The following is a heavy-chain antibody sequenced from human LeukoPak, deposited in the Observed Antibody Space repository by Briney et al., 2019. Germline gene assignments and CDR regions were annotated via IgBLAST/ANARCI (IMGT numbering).Heavy chain of an antibody. D-gene: IGHD2-2*01. CDR1: GGSISGYY. J-gene: IGHJ5*02. CDR3: ARDIGYCTSANCYGRFNWFDP. CDR2: VYASGST. Sequence: TSETLSLTCTVSGGSISGYYWSWIRHPAGKGLEWIGRVYASGSTHHNPSVKSRVTMSVDASRNQFSLKLSSVTAADTAVYFCARDIGYCTSANCYGRFNWFDPWGQGTLVTVSS. V-gene: IGHV4-4*07.